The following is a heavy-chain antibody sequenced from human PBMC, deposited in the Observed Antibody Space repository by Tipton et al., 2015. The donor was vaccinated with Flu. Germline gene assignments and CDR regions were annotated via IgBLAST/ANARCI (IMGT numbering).Heavy chain of an antibody. D-gene: IGHD2-15*01. CDR2: INPNSGGT. Sequence: QSGAEVKKPGASVKVSCKASGYTFTGYYMHWVRQAPGQGLEWMGWINPNSGGTNYAQKFQGRVTMTRDTSISTAYMELSRLRSDDTAVYYCARGRVVVAATHDAFDIWAQGTMVTVSS. V-gene: IGHV1-2*02. CDR1: GYTFTGYY. CDR3: ARGRVVVAATHDAFDI. J-gene: IGHJ3*02.